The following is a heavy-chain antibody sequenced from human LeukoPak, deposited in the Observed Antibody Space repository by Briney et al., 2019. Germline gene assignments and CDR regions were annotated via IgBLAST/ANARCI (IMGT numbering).Heavy chain of an antibody. CDR2: IYYSGST. D-gene: IGHD6-13*01. CDR1: GGSISSSSNY. V-gene: IGHV4-39*01. CDR3: ARHWVAAAGYFDY. Sequence: PSETLSLTCTVSGGSISSSSNYWGWIRQPPGKGLEWIGSIYYSGSTYYNPSLKSRVTISVDTSKNQFSLNLSSVTAADTAVYYCARHWVAAAGYFDYWGQGTLVIVSS. J-gene: IGHJ4*02.